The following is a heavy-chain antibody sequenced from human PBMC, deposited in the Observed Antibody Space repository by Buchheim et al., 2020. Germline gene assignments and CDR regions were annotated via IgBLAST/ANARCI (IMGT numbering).Heavy chain of an antibody. Sequence: EVQLLESGGGLVQPGGSLRLSCAASGFTFSNYALRWVRQAPGKGLEWVSSISATGGSTYYADSVKGRFSISRDNSENALYLQMNSLRAEDTAVYYCAKEKGIAVAGSFDYWGQGTL. CDR3: AKEKGIAVAGSFDY. V-gene: IGHV3-23*01. CDR2: ISATGGST. CDR1: GFTFSNYA. J-gene: IGHJ4*02. D-gene: IGHD6-19*01.